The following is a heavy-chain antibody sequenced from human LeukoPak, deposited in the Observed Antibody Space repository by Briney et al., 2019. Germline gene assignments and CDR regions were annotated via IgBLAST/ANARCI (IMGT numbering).Heavy chain of an antibody. CDR1: GYSISSGYY. Sequence: ETLSLTCTVSGYSISSGYYWGWIRQPPGKGLEWIGSIYHSGNTYYNPSLKSRVTMPVDTSKNQSSLNLSSVTAADTAVCYCARADYSSSWSHEYFYMDVWGKGTTVTVSS. V-gene: IGHV4-38-2*02. CDR3: ARADYSSSWSHEYFYMDV. J-gene: IGHJ6*03. CDR2: IYHSGNT. D-gene: IGHD6-13*01.